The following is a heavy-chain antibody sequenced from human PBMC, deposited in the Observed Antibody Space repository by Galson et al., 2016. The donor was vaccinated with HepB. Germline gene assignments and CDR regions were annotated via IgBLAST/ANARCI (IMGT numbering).Heavy chain of an antibody. CDR2: IYYSGRT. CDR3: ARRRYYDFWSGLAGDAFDI. J-gene: IGHJ3*02. D-gene: IGHD3-3*01. V-gene: IGHV4-59*01. Sequence: SETLSLTCTVSGDSISSNYWSWIRQPPGKGLEWIGYIYYSGRTNYNPSLKSRVTISVDTSKNQFSLKLSSVTAADTAVYYCARRRYYDFWSGLAGDAFDIWGQGTMDTVSS. CDR1: GDSISSNY.